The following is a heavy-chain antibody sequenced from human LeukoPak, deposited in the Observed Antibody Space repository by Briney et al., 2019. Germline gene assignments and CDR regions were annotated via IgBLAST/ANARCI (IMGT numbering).Heavy chain of an antibody. CDR1: GFTFSSYA. J-gene: IGHJ5*02. CDR3: ALLIEKDIVVVPAAIRNWFDP. V-gene: IGHV3-30-3*01. CDR2: ISYDGSNK. D-gene: IGHD2-2*02. Sequence: GGSLRLSCAASGFTFSSYAMHWVRQAPGKGLEWVAVISYDGSNKYYADSVKGRFTISRDNSKNTLYLQMNSLRAEDTAVYYCALLIEKDIVVVPAAIRNWFDPWGQGTLVTVSS.